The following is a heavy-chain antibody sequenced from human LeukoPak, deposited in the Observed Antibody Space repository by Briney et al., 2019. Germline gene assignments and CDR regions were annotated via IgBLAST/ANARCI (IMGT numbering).Heavy chain of an antibody. CDR3: ARLDYYDSSGYYFFDY. CDR1: GYSISSGYY. CDR2: IYHSGGT. V-gene: IGHV4-38-2*02. D-gene: IGHD3-22*01. J-gene: IGHJ4*02. Sequence: SETLSLTCTVSGYSISSGYYWGWIRQPPGKGLEWIGSIYHSGGTSYNPSLKSRVTISVDTSKNQFSLNLNSVTAADTAVYYCARLDYYDSSGYYFFDYWGQGTLVTVSS.